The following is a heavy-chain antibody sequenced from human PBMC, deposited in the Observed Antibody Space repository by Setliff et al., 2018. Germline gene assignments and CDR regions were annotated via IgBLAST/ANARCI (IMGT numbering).Heavy chain of an antibody. D-gene: IGHD5-18*01. CDR2: IIPIFGTA. J-gene: IGHJ6*03. Sequence: SVKVSCKASGGSFSSYAVNWVRQAPGQGLEWMGGIIPIFGTANYAQKFQGRVTITADESTSTAYMELSSLGSEDTAVYYCVREGVDTRSSTDYRYYMDVWGKGTTVTSP. CDR3: VREGVDTRSSTDYRYYMDV. CDR1: GGSFSSYA. V-gene: IGHV1-69*13.